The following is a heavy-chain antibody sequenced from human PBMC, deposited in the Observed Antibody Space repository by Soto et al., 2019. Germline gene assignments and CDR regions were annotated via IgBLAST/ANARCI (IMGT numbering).Heavy chain of an antibody. CDR1: GFTFNIYT. Sequence: EVQLLESGGGLVQPGGSLRLSCAASGFTFNIYTMSWVRQAPGKGLEWVSGIGARGSDTYFPDSVKGRLTISRDNSMDMVYLQMNSLRAEDTDVYFCAKGGTYHIGDFDSWGQGTLVTVSS. V-gene: IGHV3-23*01. D-gene: IGHD5-12*01. J-gene: IGHJ4*02. CDR3: AKGGTYHIGDFDS. CDR2: IGARGSDT.